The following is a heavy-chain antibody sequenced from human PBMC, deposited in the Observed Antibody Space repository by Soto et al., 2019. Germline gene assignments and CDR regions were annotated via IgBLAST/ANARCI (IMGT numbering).Heavy chain of an antibody. CDR2: ISAYNGNT. Sequence: ASVKVSCKASGYTFTSYGISWLRQAPGQGLEWMGWISAYNGNTNYAQKLQGRVTMTTDTSTSTAYMELRSLRSDDTAVYYCARRATVRRDYYYYYGMDVWGQGTTVTVS. J-gene: IGHJ6*02. CDR1: GYTFTSYG. CDR3: ARRATVRRDYYYYYGMDV. V-gene: IGHV1-18*01. D-gene: IGHD4-17*01.